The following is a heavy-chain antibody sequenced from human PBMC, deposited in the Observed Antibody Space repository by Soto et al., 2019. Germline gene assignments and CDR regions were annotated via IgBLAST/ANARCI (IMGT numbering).Heavy chain of an antibody. CDR2: IYKSTTT. J-gene: IGHJ5*01. CDR3: ARGRYCLTGRCFPNWFDS. CDR1: GDSISTVDYF. V-gene: IGHV4-30-4*01. Sequence: QVHLLESGPGLVKPSQTLSLTCSVSGDSISTVDYFWVWIRQPPGQALEYIGYIYKSTTTYYNPSFESRVAISLDTSKSQFSLNVTSVTAADTAVYFCARGRYCLTGRCFPNWFDSWGQGTLVTVSS. D-gene: IGHD2-15*01.